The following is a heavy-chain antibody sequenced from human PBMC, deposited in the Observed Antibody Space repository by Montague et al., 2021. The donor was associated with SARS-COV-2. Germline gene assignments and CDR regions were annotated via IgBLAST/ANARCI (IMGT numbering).Heavy chain of an antibody. V-gene: IGHV4-30-2*01. CDR3: ARLKAAPNGGWNWFDP. J-gene: IGHJ5*02. CDR1: GGSISSGGFS. CDR2: IFHTGTP. D-gene: IGHD6-19*01. Sequence: TLSLTCSLSGGSISSGGFSWSWIRQPPGKGLEWIGHIFHTGTPHYSPSLKSRVTISIDRSKNQFSLNLDSVTAADMAVYYCARLKAAPNGGWNWFDPWGQGILVTVSS.